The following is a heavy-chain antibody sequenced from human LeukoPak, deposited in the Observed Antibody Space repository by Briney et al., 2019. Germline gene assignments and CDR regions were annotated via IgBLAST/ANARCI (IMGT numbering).Heavy chain of an antibody. CDR1: GYTFTSYA. CDR2: INAGNGNT. J-gene: IGHJ5*02. D-gene: IGHD3-10*01. V-gene: IGHV1-3*01. CDR3: ARDPRGPYNWFDP. Sequence: ASVKVSCKASGYTFTSYAMHWVRQAPGQRLEWMGWINAGNGNTKYSQKFQGRVTITGDTSASTAYMELSSLRSEDTAVYYCARDPRGPYNWFDPWGQGTLVTVSS.